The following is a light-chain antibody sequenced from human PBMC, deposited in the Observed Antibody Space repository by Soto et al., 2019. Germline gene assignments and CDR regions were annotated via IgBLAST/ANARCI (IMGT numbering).Light chain of an antibody. CDR3: QQYNNWPPWT. Sequence: EIVLTQSPATLSLSPGETATLSCRASQSVRTYLAWYQQKLGQAPRLLIYDSSNRATGIPARFSGSGSGTDFTLTISGLETEDFAVYYCQQYNNWPPWTFGQGTKVEIK. J-gene: IGKJ1*01. V-gene: IGKV3-11*01. CDR1: QSVRTY. CDR2: DSS.